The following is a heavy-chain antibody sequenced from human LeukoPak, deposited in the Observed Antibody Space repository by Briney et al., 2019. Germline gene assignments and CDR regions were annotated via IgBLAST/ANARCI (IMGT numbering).Heavy chain of an antibody. CDR2: INHSGST. D-gene: IGHD6-19*01. J-gene: IGHJ3*02. CDR3: ARDQQSQYSSGWSVLDAFDI. CDR1: GGSFSGYY. V-gene: IGHV4-34*01. Sequence: PSETLSLTCAVYGGSFSGYYWSWIRQPPGKGLEWIGEINHSGSTNYNPTLKSRVTMSVDTSKNQFSLKLSSVTAADTAVYYCARDQQSQYSSGWSVLDAFDIWGQGTMVTVSS.